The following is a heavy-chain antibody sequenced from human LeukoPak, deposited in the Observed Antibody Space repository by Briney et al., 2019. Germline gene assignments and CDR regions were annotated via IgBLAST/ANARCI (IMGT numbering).Heavy chain of an antibody. D-gene: IGHD6-13*01. CDR1: GFSLSTSGMC. V-gene: IGHV2-70*11. CDR3: ARITPAGRQLDY. J-gene: IGHJ4*02. Sequence: SGPALGKPTQTLTLTCTFSGFSLSTSGMCVSWIRQPPGKALEWLARIDWDDDKYYSTSLKTRLTSSKDASKNQVVLTMTNMDPVDTATYYCARITPAGRQLDYWGQGTLVTVSS. CDR2: IDWDDDK.